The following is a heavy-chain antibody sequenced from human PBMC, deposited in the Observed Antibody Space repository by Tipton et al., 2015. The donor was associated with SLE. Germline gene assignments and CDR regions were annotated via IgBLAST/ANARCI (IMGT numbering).Heavy chain of an antibody. Sequence: GSLRLSCAASGFTFSSYSMSWVRQAPGKGLEWVSSISSSSSYIYYADSVKSRFTISRDNAKNSLYLQMNSLRAEDTAVYYCARASGGAFDIWGQGTRVTVP. CDR2: ISSSSSYI. V-gene: IGHV3-21*03. J-gene: IGHJ3*02. CDR3: ARASGGAFDI. D-gene: IGHD3-10*01. CDR1: GFTFSSYS.